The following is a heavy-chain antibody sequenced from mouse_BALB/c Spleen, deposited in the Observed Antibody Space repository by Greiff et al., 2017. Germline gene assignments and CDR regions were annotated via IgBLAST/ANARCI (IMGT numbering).Heavy chain of an antibody. J-gene: IGHJ4*01. CDR2: ISSGSSTI. V-gene: IGHV5-17*02. D-gene: IGHD2-4*01. Sequence: EVMLVESGGGLVQPGGSRKLSCAASGFTFSSFGMHWVRQAPEKGLEWVAYISSGSSTIYYADTVKGRFTISRDNPKNTLFLQMTSLRSEDTAMYYCARYDYDGVYAMDYGGQGTSVTVSS. CDR3: ARYDYDGVYAMDY. CDR1: GFTFSSFG.